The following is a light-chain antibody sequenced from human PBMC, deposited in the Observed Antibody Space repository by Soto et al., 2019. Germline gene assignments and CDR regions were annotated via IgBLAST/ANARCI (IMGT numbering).Light chain of an antibody. V-gene: IGKV3D-11*01. Sequence: EIVLTQSPATLSLSPGERATLSCRASQGVSSYLAWYQQQPGQAPRLLIYDASNRATGIPARFSGSGPGTDFTLTISSLEPEDFPVYYCQQRSNWPPVTFGQRTLLE. J-gene: IGKJ5*01. CDR2: DAS. CDR1: QGVSSY. CDR3: QQRSNWPPVT.